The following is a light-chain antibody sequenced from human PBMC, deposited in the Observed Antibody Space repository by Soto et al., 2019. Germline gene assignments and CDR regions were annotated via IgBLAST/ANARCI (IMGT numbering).Light chain of an antibody. CDR1: SGDIGGYNF. V-gene: IGLV2-14*01. Sequence: LSQPASVSGSPGQSITISCTGTSGDIGGYNFVSWYQQHPGKAPKVIIYEVSNRPSGVSNRFSGSKSGNTASLTISGLQAEDEADYYCNSYTSTSARVFGGGTKLTVL. CDR3: NSYTSTSARV. CDR2: EVS. J-gene: IGLJ3*02.